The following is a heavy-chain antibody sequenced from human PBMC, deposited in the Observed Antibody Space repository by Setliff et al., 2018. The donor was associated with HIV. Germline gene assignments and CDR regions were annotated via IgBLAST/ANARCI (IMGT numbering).Heavy chain of an antibody. J-gene: IGHJ4*02. CDR2: VSYSGKT. CDR1: GGSISTYY. V-gene: IGHV4-59*01. CDR3: ARARAGDYGGFDY. D-gene: IGHD4-17*01. Sequence: SETLSLTCSASGGSISTYYWSWIRQPPGKGLEWIAYVSYSGKTDFNPSLKSRVTISADTSKSQFSLKLSSATTADTAVYYCARARAGDYGGFDYWGQGTLVTVSS.